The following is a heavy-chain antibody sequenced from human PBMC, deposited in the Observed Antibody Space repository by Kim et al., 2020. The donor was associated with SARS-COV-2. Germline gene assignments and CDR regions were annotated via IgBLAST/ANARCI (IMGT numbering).Heavy chain of an antibody. CDR3: AKSPKGRGYCSGGSCYSDY. Sequence: GGSLRLSCAASGFTFSSYAMSWVRQAPGKGLEWVSAISGSGGSTYYADSVKGRFTISRDNSKNTLYLQMNSLRAEDTAVYYCAKSPKGRGYCSGGSCYSDYWGQGTLVTVSS. D-gene: IGHD2-15*01. V-gene: IGHV3-23*01. CDR1: GFTFSSYA. CDR2: ISGSGGST. J-gene: IGHJ4*02.